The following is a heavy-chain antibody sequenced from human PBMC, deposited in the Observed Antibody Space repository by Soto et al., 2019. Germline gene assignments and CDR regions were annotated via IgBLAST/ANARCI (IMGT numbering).Heavy chain of an antibody. D-gene: IGHD3-22*01. CDR2: IYPGDFDT. Sequence: GESLKISCKGSGYSFTSYWIGWVRQMPGKGLEWMGIIYPGDFDTRYSPSFQGQVTISADKSISTAYLQWSSLKASDTAMYYCARLSYYYDSSGAIDYWGQGTLVTVSS. V-gene: IGHV5-51*01. J-gene: IGHJ4*02. CDR3: ARLSYYYDSSGAIDY. CDR1: GYSFTSYW.